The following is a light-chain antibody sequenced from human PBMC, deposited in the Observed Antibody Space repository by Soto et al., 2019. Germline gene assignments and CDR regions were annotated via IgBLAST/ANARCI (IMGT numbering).Light chain of an antibody. Sequence: EIVLTQSAATVSLSPGERATLSCRASQTVGGRYLAWFQQRPGQTPRLLIYGASTRAAGVPDRFSGSGSGTDFSLTIYRLEPEDVAVYYCLQYVSSPWTFGQGTKVEV. V-gene: IGKV3-20*01. CDR2: GAS. CDR3: LQYVSSPWT. CDR1: QTVGGRY. J-gene: IGKJ1*01.